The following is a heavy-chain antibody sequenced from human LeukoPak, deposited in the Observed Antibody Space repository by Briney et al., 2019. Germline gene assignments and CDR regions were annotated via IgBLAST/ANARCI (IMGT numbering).Heavy chain of an antibody. J-gene: IGHJ4*02. CDR3: ARDGRKWELLHYFDY. CDR1: GFTFSTYG. D-gene: IGHD1-26*01. Sequence: GGSLRLSCAASGFTFSTYGMHWVRQAPGKGLEWAAFIRYDGSNKYYADSVKGRFTISRDNSKNTLYLQMDSLRAEDTAVYYCARDGRKWELLHYFDYWGQGTLVTVSS. V-gene: IGHV3-30*02. CDR2: IRYDGSNK.